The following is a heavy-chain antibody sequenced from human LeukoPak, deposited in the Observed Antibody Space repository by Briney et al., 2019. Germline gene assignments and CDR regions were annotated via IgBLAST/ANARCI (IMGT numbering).Heavy chain of an antibody. CDR3: ARGRGSNWSDDAFDI. V-gene: IGHV4-4*07. D-gene: IGHD6-13*01. J-gene: IGHJ3*02. Sequence: SETLSLTCTVSGGSISSYYWSWIRQPAGKGLEWIGRIYTSGSTNYNPSLKSRVTMSVDTSKNQFSLKLSSVTAADTAVYYCARGRGSNWSDDAFDIWGQGTMVTVSS. CDR1: GGSISSYY. CDR2: IYTSGST.